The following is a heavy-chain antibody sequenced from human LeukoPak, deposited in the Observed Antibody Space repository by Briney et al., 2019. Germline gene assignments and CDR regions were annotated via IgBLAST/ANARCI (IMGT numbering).Heavy chain of an antibody. CDR2: IYYSGST. CDR3: ARRARYGGFLIDY. V-gene: IGHV4-59*08. Sequence: SETLSLTCTVSGGSISSYYWSWIRQPPGKGLEWIGYIYYSGSTNYNPSLKSRVTISVDTSKNQFSPKLSSVTAADTAVYYCARRARYGGFLIDYWGQGTLVTVSS. CDR1: GGSISSYY. J-gene: IGHJ4*02. D-gene: IGHD1-26*01.